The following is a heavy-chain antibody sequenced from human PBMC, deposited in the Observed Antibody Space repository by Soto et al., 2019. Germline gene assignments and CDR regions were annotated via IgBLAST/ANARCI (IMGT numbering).Heavy chain of an antibody. CDR3: AKDRGNSDRRGYFDY. J-gene: IGHJ4*02. D-gene: IGHD2-21*02. CDR2: ISDHSGSS. V-gene: IGHV3-23*01. Sequence: GGSLRLSCTASGFTFSSYGMHWVRQAPGKGLEWVSAISDHSGSSYYADSVKGRFTISRDNSKNTLYLEMNGLRAEDTAVYYCAKDRGNSDRRGYFDYWGQGTQVTVSS. CDR1: GFTFSSYG.